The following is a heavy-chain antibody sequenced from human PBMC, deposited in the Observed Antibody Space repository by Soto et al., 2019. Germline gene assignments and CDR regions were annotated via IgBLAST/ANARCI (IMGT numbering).Heavy chain of an antibody. Sequence: QVQLVQSGAEMKKPGSSVKVSCKASGGTFSSYAISWVRQAPGHGLEWMGGIIPIFGTANYAQNFQGRVTITADKSTSTAYMELRNLRSEDTAVYYCARVEGLYCSSFSCPRWFDPWGQGTLVTVSS. CDR1: GGTFSSYA. CDR3: ARVEGLYCSSFSCPRWFDP. CDR2: IIPIFGTA. J-gene: IGHJ5*02. V-gene: IGHV1-69*06. D-gene: IGHD2-2*01.